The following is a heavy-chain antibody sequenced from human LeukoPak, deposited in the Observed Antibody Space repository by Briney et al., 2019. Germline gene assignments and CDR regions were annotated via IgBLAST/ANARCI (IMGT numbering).Heavy chain of an antibody. Sequence: ASVKVSSKASGYTFTGYNIHSVRQAPGHALEWMGWINPDSGGTNYAQKFQGRVTMTRDTSIRTAYMELSRLRSDDTAVYYCARVLFYSSGNKSNRVDYWGQGTLVTVSS. D-gene: IGHD6-19*01. CDR2: INPDSGGT. CDR3: ARVLFYSSGNKSNRVDY. J-gene: IGHJ4*02. V-gene: IGHV1-2*02. CDR1: GYTFTGYN.